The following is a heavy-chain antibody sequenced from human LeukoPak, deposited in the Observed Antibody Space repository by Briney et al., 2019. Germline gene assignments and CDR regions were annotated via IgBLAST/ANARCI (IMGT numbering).Heavy chain of an antibody. CDR3: AKDESSYSSGWYGY. CDR1: GFTFYDYA. J-gene: IGHJ4*02. Sequence: GGSLRLSCAASGFTFYDYAMHWVRHAPGKGLEWVSGISWNSGSIGYADSVKGRFTISRDNAKNSLYLQMNSLRAEDTALYYCAKDESSYSSGWYGYWGQGTLVTVSS. CDR2: ISWNSGSI. D-gene: IGHD6-19*01. V-gene: IGHV3-9*01.